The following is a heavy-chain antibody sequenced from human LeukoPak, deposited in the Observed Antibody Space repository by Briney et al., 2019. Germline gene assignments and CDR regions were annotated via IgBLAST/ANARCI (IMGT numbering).Heavy chain of an antibody. V-gene: IGHV1-46*01. CDR2: INPSGGST. CDR1: GYTFISYY. D-gene: IGHD4-11*01. CDR3: ARDSGTVSDAFDI. Sequence: GASVKVSCKASGYTFISYYIHWARQAPGQGLEWMGIINPSGGSTRYAQKFQGRVTMTRDTSTGTIYMELSSLRSEDTAVCFCARDSGTVSDAFDIWGQGTMVTVSS. J-gene: IGHJ3*02.